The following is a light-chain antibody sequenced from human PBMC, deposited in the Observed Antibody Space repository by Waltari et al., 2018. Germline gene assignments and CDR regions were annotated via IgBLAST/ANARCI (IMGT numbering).Light chain of an antibody. CDR1: KLGRTS. V-gene: IGLV3-21*01. Sequence: SYVLTQPPSVSVAPGGTATISCGADKLGRTSVPWYQQKAGQAPALVIFYENERPPGISERFSGSNSGNTATLTISEVEVGDEADYHCQVWDSSINVVFGGGTKLTVL. J-gene: IGLJ2*01. CDR2: YEN. CDR3: QVWDSSINVV.